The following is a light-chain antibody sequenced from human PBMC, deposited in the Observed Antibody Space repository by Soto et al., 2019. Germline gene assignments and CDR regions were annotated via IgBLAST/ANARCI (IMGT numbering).Light chain of an antibody. CDR2: GGS. CDR3: QQLNAFPLT. V-gene: IGKV1-9*01. Sequence: IQLTQSPSSLSASVGDRVTITCRASQAINSYLAWYQQEPGKAPKLLIYGGSTLQSGVPSRFSGSGSGTDFTLTISSLQSEDFATYYCQQLNAFPLTFGGGTKVEI. J-gene: IGKJ4*01. CDR1: QAINSY.